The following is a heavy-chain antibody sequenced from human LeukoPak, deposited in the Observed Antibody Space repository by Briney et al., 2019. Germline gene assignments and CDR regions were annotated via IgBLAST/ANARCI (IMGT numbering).Heavy chain of an antibody. CDR1: GGSFSGYY. V-gene: IGHV4-34*01. Sequence: SETLSLTCAVYGGSFSGYYWSWIRQPPGKGLEWIGEINHSGSTNYNPSLKSRVTISVDTSKNQFSLKLSPVTAADTAVYYCARGRYCSGGSCSLRGDYWGQGTLVTVSS. CDR2: INHSGST. D-gene: IGHD2-15*01. J-gene: IGHJ4*02. CDR3: ARGRYCSGGSCSLRGDY.